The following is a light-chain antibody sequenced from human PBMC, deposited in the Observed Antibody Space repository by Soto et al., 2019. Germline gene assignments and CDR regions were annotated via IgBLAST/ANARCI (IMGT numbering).Light chain of an antibody. Sequence: QSALTQPASVSGSPGQSITISCTGTSSDVGGYNYVSWYQQHPGKAPKLMIYEVSKRPSGVSNRFSGSKSGTTASLTISGLEAEDEADYYCNSYTSSSRRYVFGPGTKVTVL. CDR1: SSDVGGYNY. J-gene: IGLJ1*01. CDR3: NSYTSSSRRYV. V-gene: IGLV2-14*01. CDR2: EVS.